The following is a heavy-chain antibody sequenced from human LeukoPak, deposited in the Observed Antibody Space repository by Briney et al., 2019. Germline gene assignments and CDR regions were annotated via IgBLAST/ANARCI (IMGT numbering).Heavy chain of an antibody. Sequence: SETLSLTCTVSGGSISTYYWSWVRQPAGKGLEWIGRIFTSGITNYNPSLKSRVAVSVDTSKNQFSLKLNSVTAADTAVYYCAKDGYSRSMDVWGKGTTVTVSS. CDR3: AKDGYSRSMDV. D-gene: IGHD6-13*01. CDR2: IFTSGIT. J-gene: IGHJ6*03. V-gene: IGHV4-4*07. CDR1: GGSISTYY.